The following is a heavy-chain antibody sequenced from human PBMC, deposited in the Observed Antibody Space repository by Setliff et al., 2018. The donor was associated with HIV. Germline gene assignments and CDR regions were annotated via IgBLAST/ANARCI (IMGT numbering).Heavy chain of an antibody. V-gene: IGHV4-61*02. Sequence: SETLSLTCTVSGGSISSGSYYWSWIRQPAGKGLEWIGRIYTSGSTNYNPSLKSRVTTSRNQFSLKLSSVTAADTAVYYCARDRSDYYNLPGYFDHWGQGTPVTVS. CDR1: GGSISSGSYY. CDR2: IYTSGST. D-gene: IGHD3-3*01. CDR3: ARDRSDYYNLPGYFDH. J-gene: IGHJ4*02.